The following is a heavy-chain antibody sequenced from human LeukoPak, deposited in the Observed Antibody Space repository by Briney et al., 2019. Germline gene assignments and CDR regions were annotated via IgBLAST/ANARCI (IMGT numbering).Heavy chain of an antibody. Sequence: ASVKVSCKASGYTFTSYDINWVRQATGQGLEWMGWMNPNSGNTGYAQKFQGRVTITRNTSISTAYMELSSLTSEDTAVYYCAIQEREWPRSSAFDIWGQGTVVTVSS. J-gene: IGHJ3*02. CDR1: GYTFTSYD. CDR3: AIQEREWPRSSAFDI. D-gene: IGHD5-12*01. CDR2: MNPNSGNT. V-gene: IGHV1-8*03.